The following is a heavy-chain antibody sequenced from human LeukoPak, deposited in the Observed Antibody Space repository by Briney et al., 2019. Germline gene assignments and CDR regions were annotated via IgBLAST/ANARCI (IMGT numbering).Heavy chain of an antibody. D-gene: IGHD2-2*02. CDR3: ARALRYCSSTSCYRSGGYYYYMDV. CDR1: GGSISSYY. V-gene: IGHV4-4*07. Sequence: SETLSLTCTVSGGSISSYYWSWIRQPAGKGLEWIGRIYTSGSTNYNPSLKSRVTMSVDTSKNQFSLKLSSVTAADTAVYYCARALRYCSSTSCYRSGGYYYYMDVWGKGTTVTVSS. J-gene: IGHJ6*03. CDR2: IYTSGST.